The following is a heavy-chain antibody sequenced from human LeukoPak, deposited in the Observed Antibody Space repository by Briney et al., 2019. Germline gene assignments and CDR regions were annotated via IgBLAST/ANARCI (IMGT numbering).Heavy chain of an antibody. CDR3: AKGSCSSTSCYFDY. CDR2: ISWNSGSI. J-gene: IGHJ4*02. D-gene: IGHD2-2*01. CDR1: GFTFSDYW. Sequence: GGSLRLSCEASGFTFSDYWMVWVRQAPGKGLEWVSGISWNSGSIGYADSVKGRFTISRDNAKNSLYLQMNSLRAEDMALYYCAKGSCSSTSCYFDYWGQGTLVTVSS. V-gene: IGHV3-9*03.